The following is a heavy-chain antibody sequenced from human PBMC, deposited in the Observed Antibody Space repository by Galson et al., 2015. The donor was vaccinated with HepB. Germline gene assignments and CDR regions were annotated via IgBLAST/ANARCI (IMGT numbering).Heavy chain of an antibody. Sequence: SLRLSCAASGFTFSSYSMNWVRQAPGKGLEWVSSISSSSSYIYYADSVKGRFTISRDNAKNSLYLQMNSLRAEDTAVYYCARVQLPLHYYDSGGYSSAGWFDPWGQGTLVTVSS. CDR1: GFTFSSYS. D-gene: IGHD3-22*01. J-gene: IGHJ5*02. CDR3: ARVQLPLHYYDSGGYSSAGWFDP. V-gene: IGHV3-21*01. CDR2: ISSSSSYI.